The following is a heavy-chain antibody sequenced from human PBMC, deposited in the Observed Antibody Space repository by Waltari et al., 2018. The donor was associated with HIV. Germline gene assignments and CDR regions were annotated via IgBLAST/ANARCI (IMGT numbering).Heavy chain of an antibody. V-gene: IGHV3-23*01. CDR3: AKAYYENTAYYYDF. J-gene: IGHJ4*02. CDR2: VSGSGAKS. Sequence: EVQLLESGGGLVQPGGSRRLYCAASGFAYVSYAITWVRQSPERGLEWVAAVSGSGAKSFYADSVKGRFTISRDNSKNTVFLQMNSLRAADTAIYYCAKAYYENTAYYYDFWGRGTRVTVSS. D-gene: IGHD3-22*01. CDR1: GFAYVSYA.